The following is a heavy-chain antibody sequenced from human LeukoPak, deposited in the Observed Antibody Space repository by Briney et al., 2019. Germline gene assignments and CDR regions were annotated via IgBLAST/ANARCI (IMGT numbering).Heavy chain of an antibody. CDR3: ARGLAHYDSSGYYYAFDI. V-gene: IGHV1-2*02. J-gene: IGHJ3*02. CDR1: GYTFTGYY. CDR2: INPNSGGT. D-gene: IGHD3-22*01. Sequence: ASVKVSCKASGYTFTGYYMHWVRQAPGQGLEWMGWINPNSGGTNYAQKFQGRVTLTRDTSISTAYMELSRLRSDDTAVYYCARGLAHYDSSGYYYAFDIWGQGTMVTVSS.